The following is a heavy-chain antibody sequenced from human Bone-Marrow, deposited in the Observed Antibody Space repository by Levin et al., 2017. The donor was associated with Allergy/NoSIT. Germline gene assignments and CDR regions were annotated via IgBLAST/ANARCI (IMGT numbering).Heavy chain of an antibody. J-gene: IGHJ3*01. V-gene: IGHV2-5*02. CDR3: AHSANWNFRGDAFDV. CDR2: IYGDDDL. CDR1: GFSLRSGGVG. Sequence: KRSGPTLVKPTETLTLTCAFSGFSLRSGGVGVGWIRQAPGKALEWLALIYGDDDLRYSPALKNRLTITKDTSKNQVVLTMTNMDPVDTATYYCAHSANWNFRGDAFDVWGRGTMVTVSS. D-gene: IGHD1-1*01.